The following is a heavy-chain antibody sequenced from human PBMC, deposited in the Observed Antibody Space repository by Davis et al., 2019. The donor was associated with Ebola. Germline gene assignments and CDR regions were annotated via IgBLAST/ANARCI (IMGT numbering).Heavy chain of an antibody. CDR2: IRSKAYGGTT. J-gene: IGHJ4*02. Sequence: GGSLRLSCAASGFTFSSYWMSWVRQAPGKGLEWVGFIRSKAYGGTTEYAASVKGRFTISRDDSKSIAYLQMNSLKTEDTAVYYCTREEGGGADYWGQGTLVTVSS. CDR3: TREEGGGADY. D-gene: IGHD2-15*01. CDR1: GFTFSSYW. V-gene: IGHV3-49*04.